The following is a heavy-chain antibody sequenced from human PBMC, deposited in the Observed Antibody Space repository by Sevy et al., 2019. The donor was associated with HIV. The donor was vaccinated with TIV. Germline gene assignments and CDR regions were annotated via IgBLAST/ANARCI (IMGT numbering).Heavy chain of an antibody. CDR2: MFYSGST. D-gene: IGHD2-21*01. J-gene: IGHJ4*02. Sequence: SETLSLTCTISGGSISSSSYDWGWIRQPPGKGLDWIGSMFYSGSTYYNPSLKSRVIISVDMSKNHFSVKLSSVTAADTAGYYCARQGGIVDRAFDYWGQGTLVTVSS. V-gene: IGHV4-39*01. CDR3: ARQGGIVDRAFDY. CDR1: GGSISSSSYD.